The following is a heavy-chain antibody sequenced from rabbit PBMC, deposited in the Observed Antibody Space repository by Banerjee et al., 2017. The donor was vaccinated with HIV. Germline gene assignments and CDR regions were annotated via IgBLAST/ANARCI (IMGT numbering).Heavy chain of an antibody. Sequence: QSLEESGGDLVKPGASLTLTCTASGIDFSSSYYMCWVRQAPGKGLEWIGCIDTGNSRTYYASWAKGRFTISISTSLNTVTLQMTSLTAADTATYFCARVPLYGNYARYGVDLRGQGTLVTVS. CDR3: ARVPLYGNYARYGVDL. D-gene: IGHD2-1*01. CDR1: GIDFSSSYY. J-gene: IGHJ4*01. CDR2: IDTGNSRT. V-gene: IGHV1S40*01.